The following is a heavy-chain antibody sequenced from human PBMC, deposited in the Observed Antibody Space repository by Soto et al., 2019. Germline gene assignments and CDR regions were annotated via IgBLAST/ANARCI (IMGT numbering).Heavy chain of an antibody. CDR3: ARGPDQPFDY. CDR2: IRASGDDT. V-gene: IGHV3-23*01. Sequence: PGGSLRLSCAASGFTFSSFPMIWVRQAPGKGLEWVSSIRASGDDTYYADSVKGRFTISRDNSKNTLYMHMRSLRAEDTAVYHCARGPDQPFDYWGQGTQVTVSS. J-gene: IGHJ4*02. CDR1: GFTFSSFP.